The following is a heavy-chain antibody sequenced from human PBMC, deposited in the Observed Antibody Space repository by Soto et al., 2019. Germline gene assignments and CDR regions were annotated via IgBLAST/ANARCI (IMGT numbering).Heavy chain of an antibody. CDR2: IIPIFGTA. Sequence: ASVKVSCKASGGTFSSYTISWVRQAPGQGLEWMGGIIPIFGTANYAQKFQGRVTITADESTSTAYMELSSLRSEDTAVYYCARGYCSGDSCYSFYAFDIWGQGTMVTVSS. D-gene: IGHD2-15*01. CDR1: GGTFSSYT. J-gene: IGHJ3*02. V-gene: IGHV1-69*13. CDR3: ARGYCSGDSCYSFYAFDI.